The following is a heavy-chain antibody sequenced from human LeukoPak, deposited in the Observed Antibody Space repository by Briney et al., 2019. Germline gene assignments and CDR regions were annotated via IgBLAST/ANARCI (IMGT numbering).Heavy chain of an antibody. D-gene: IGHD2-2*01. Sequence: GASVKVSCKASGYTFTSYGISWVRQAPGQGLEWMGWISAYNGNTNYAQKLQGRVTMTTDTSTSTAYMELRSLRSDDTAVYYCARDSSPREYCSSTSCYDNFDYWGRGTLVTVSS. V-gene: IGHV1-18*01. CDR2: ISAYNGNT. CDR3: ARDSSPREYCSSTSCYDNFDY. J-gene: IGHJ4*02. CDR1: GYTFTSYG.